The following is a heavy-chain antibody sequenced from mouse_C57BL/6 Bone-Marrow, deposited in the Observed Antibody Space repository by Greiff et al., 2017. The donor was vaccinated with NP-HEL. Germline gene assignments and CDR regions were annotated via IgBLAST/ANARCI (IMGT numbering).Heavy chain of an antibody. CDR1: GFTFSSYG. CDR2: ISSGGSYT. Sequence: EVKLVESGGDLVKPGGSLKLSCAASGFTFSSYGMSWVRQTPDKRLEWVATISSGGSYTYYPDRVKGRFTISRDNAKNTLYLQMSSLKSQDKAMYYLARGVRSTMVTGRFAYWGQGTLVTVSA. CDR3: ARGVRSTMVTGRFAY. D-gene: IGHD2-2*01. V-gene: IGHV5-6*01. J-gene: IGHJ3*01.